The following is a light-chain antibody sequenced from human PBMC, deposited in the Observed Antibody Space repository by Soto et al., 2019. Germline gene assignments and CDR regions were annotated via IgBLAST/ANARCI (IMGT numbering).Light chain of an antibody. Sequence: VMTQSPATLSVSPGERATLSCRASQSVSDNLAWYQQKPGQAPRLLIYGASTRATGVPARFSGSGSGTEFTLTISSLQSEDVAVYYCQQSNNWPYTFGQGTKLDIK. CDR3: QQSNNWPYT. J-gene: IGKJ2*01. V-gene: IGKV3-15*01. CDR1: QSVSDN. CDR2: GAS.